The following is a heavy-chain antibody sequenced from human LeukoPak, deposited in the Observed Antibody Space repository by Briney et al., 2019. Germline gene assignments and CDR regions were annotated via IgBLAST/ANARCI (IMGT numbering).Heavy chain of an antibody. J-gene: IGHJ5*02. V-gene: IGHV4-38-2*02. CDR2: ISHSGNT. CDR3: ARARKYNGNPNWIDL. CDR1: GDSITSTYY. D-gene: IGHD4-23*01. Sequence: PSETLSLTCNVSGDSITSTYYWGWIRQPPGKGLEWIGSISHSGNTYYNPSLKSRVTISVDTSKNYFSLNLSAVTAADTAVYYRARARKYNGNPNWIDLWGQGVLVTVSS.